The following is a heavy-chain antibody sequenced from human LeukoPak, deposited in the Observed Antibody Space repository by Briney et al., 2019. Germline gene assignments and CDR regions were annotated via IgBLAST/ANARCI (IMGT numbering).Heavy chain of an antibody. CDR3: ARAPGGNYYGSGSHPDY. V-gene: IGHV3-74*01. CDR1: GFTFSSYW. D-gene: IGHD3-10*01. J-gene: IGHJ4*02. CDR2: INSDGSST. Sequence: GGSLRLSCAASGFTFSSYWMHWVRHAPGKGLVWVSRINSDGSSTSYADSVKGRFTISRDNAKNTLYLQMNSLRAEDTAVYYCARAPGGNYYGSGSHPDYWGQGTLVTVSS.